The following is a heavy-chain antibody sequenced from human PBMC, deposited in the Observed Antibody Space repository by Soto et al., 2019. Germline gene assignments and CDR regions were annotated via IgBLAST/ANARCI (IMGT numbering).Heavy chain of an antibody. Sequence: QVQLQESGPGLVKPSQTLSLTCTVSGGSISSGDYYWSWIRQPPGKGLEWIGYIYYSGSTYYNPSRKNRVTISVDTSKNQLALTLRSVTAAKAAVYYWARGSYYYESSDWGQGTLVTVSS. CDR2: IYYSGST. CDR1: GGSISSGDYY. CDR3: ARGSYYYESSD. J-gene: IGHJ4*02. V-gene: IGHV4-30-4*01. D-gene: IGHD3-22*01.